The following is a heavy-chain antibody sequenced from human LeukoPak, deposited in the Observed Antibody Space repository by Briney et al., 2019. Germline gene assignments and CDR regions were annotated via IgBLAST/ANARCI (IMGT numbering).Heavy chain of an antibody. CDR2: IYTSGST. CDR3: ARVLGSESADNWGYYYMDV. V-gene: IGHV4-4*07. D-gene: IGHD3-10*01. CDR1: GGSISSYY. J-gene: IGHJ6*03. Sequence: PSETLSLTCTVSGGSISSYYWSWIRQPAGKGLEWIGRIYTSGSTNYNPSLKSRVTISVDTSKNQFSLKLSSVTAADTAVYYCARVLGSESADNWGYYYMDVWGKGTTVTVSS.